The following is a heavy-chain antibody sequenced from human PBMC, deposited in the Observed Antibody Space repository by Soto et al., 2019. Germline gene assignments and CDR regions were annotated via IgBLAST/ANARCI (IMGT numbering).Heavy chain of an antibody. Sequence: GASVKVSCKVSGYTFTSYYIHWVRQAPGQGLEWMGIFNPTGDTASYAQKLQGRVTMTTDTSTSTAYMELRSLRSDDTAVYYCARGGGIVVVPAAYHWFDPWGQGTLVTVSS. D-gene: IGHD2-2*01. CDR1: GYTFTSYY. V-gene: IGHV1-46*01. J-gene: IGHJ5*02. CDR3: ARGGGIVVVPAAYHWFDP. CDR2: FNPTGDTA.